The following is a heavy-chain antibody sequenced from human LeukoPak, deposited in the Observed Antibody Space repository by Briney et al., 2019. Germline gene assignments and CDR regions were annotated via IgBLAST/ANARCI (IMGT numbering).Heavy chain of an antibody. CDR2: ITPTYGLV. Sequence: ASVKVSCKASGGTFSKYAISRVRQAPGQGLEWMGGITPTYGLVHYAQKFQGRVTLTTDTSTGTADLEMNSLTFEDTAVYYCATGTNGLYGSNRFQGYFDDWGQGNLVTVSS. D-gene: IGHD6-13*01. CDR3: ATGTNGLYGSNRFQGYFDD. J-gene: IGHJ4*02. CDR1: GGTFSKYA. V-gene: IGHV1-69*10.